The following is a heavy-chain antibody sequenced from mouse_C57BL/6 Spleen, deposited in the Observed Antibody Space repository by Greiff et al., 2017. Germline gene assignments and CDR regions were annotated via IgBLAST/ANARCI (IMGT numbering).Heavy chain of an antibody. CDR2: IHPNSGST. Sequence: VQLQQPGAELVKPGASVKLSCKASGYTFTSYWMHWVKQRPGQVLEWIGMIHPNSGSTNYNEKFKSKATLTVDKSSSTAYMQLSSLTSEDSAVYYCARGGIPYPRYFDVWGTGTTVTVSS. CDR1: GYTFTSYW. CDR3: ARGGIPYPRYFDV. J-gene: IGHJ1*03. V-gene: IGHV1-64*01.